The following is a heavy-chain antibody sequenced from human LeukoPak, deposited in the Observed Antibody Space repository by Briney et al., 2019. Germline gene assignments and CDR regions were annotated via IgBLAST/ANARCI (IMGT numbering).Heavy chain of an antibody. V-gene: IGHV1-69*05. CDR3: ARGESYTSSGYYY. J-gene: IGHJ4*02. CDR1: GGTFSSYA. CDR2: FMPIFGTA. D-gene: IGHD3-22*01. Sequence: SVKVSCKASGGTFSSYAVSWVRQAPGQGLEWMGRFMPIFGTANHAQKFQGRVTITTDESTTTAYMELSSLKSEDTAVYYCARGESYTSSGYYYWGQGTLVTVSS.